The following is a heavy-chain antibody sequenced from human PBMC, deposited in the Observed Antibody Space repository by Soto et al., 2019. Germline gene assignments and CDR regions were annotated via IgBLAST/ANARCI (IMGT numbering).Heavy chain of an antibody. Sequence: SETLSLTCTVSGGSISSSSYYWGWIRQPPGKGLEWIGSIYYSGSTYYNPSLKSRVTISVDTSKNQFSLKLSSVTAADTAVYYWARPRRKGSSYYFDYWGQGTLVTVSS. CDR1: GGSISSSSYY. CDR2: IYYSGST. CDR3: ARPRRKGSSYYFDY. J-gene: IGHJ4*02. V-gene: IGHV4-39*01. D-gene: IGHD1-26*01.